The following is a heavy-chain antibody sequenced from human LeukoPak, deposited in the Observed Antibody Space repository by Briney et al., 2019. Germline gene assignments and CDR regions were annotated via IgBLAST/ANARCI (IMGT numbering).Heavy chain of an antibody. CDR1: GGSFSGYY. Sequence: SETLSLTCAVYGGSFSGYYWSWIRQPPGKGLEWIGEINHSGSTNYNPSLKSRVTISVDTSKNQFSLKLSSVTAADTAVYYCAREKMVRGVIKVRAFDYWGQGTLVTVSS. CDR2: INHSGST. CDR3: AREKMVRGVIKVRAFDY. J-gene: IGHJ4*02. V-gene: IGHV4-34*01. D-gene: IGHD3-10*01.